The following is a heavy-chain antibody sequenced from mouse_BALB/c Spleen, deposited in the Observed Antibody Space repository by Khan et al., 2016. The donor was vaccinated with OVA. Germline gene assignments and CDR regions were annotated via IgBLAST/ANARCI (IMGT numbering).Heavy chain of an antibody. D-gene: IGHD1-1*01. V-gene: IGHV5-9-3*01. Sequence: EVELVESGGDLVKPGGSLKPSCSASGFTFSTYAMSWVRQTPEKRLEWVATISSGGDNIFYPDSVKGRFTISRDSAKNTLYLHMSSLRSEDTAMYYCARHNYGPFAYWGQETLVTVSA. CDR3: ARHNYGPFAY. J-gene: IGHJ3*01. CDR1: GFTFSTYA. CDR2: ISSGGDNI.